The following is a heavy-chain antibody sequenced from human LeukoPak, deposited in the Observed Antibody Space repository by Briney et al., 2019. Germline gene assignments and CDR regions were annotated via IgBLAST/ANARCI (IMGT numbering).Heavy chain of an antibody. V-gene: IGHV3-23*01. D-gene: IGHD6-13*01. CDR2: ISGSGGST. CDR1: GFTFRSYA. Sequence: PGGSLRLSCADSGFTFRSYAMSWVRQAPGKGLEWVSAISGSGGSTYYADSVKGRFTISRDNSKNTLYLQMNSLRAEDTAVYYCAKGARIASAGTGRYYYYYYGMDVWGQGTTVTVSS. J-gene: IGHJ6*02. CDR3: AKGARIASAGTGRYYYYYYGMDV.